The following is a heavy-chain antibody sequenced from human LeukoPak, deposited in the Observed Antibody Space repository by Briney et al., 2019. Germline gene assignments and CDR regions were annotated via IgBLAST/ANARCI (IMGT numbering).Heavy chain of an antibody. D-gene: IGHD3-10*01. V-gene: IGHV4-59*08. Sequence: SETLSLTCAVYGGSFSGYYWSWIRQPPGKGLEWIGYIYYSGSTNYNPSLKSRVTISVDTSKNQFSLKLSSVTAADTAVYYCARSGSGIDYYYYMDVWGKGTTVTISS. J-gene: IGHJ6*03. CDR3: ARSGSGIDYYYYMDV. CDR2: IYYSGST. CDR1: GGSFSGYY.